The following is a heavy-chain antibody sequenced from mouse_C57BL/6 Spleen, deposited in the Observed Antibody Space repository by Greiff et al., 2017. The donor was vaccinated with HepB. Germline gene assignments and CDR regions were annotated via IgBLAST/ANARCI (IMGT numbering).Heavy chain of an antibody. D-gene: IGHD2-5*01. V-gene: IGHV1-82*01. Sequence: VQGVESGPELVKPGASVKISCKASGYAFSSSWMNWVKQRPGKGLEWIGRIYPGDGDTNYNGKFKGKATLTADKSSSPAYMQLSSLTSEDSAVYFCARSGYSNSLYAMDYWGQGTSVTVSS. CDR1: GYAFSSSW. CDR2: IYPGDGDT. CDR3: ARSGYSNSLYAMDY. J-gene: IGHJ4*01.